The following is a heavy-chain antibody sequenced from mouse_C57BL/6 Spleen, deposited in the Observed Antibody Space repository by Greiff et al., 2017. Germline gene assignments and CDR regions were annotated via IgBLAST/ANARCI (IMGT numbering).Heavy chain of an antibody. Sequence: VQRVESGAELVRPGTSVKMSCKASGYTFTNYWIGWAKQRPGHGLEWIGDIYPGGGYTNYNEQFKGKATLTADKSSSTAYMQFSSLTSEDSAIYYCARSGDYGSSYTLYFDYWGQGTTLTVSS. D-gene: IGHD1-1*01. CDR3: ARSGDYGSSYTLYFDY. J-gene: IGHJ2*01. CDR2: IYPGGGYT. CDR1: GYTFTNYW. V-gene: IGHV1-63*01.